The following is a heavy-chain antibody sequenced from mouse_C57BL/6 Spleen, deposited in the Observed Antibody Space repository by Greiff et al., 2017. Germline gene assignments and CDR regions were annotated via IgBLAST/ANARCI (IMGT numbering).Heavy chain of an antibody. D-gene: IGHD2-2*01. CDR2: INPGSCGT. Sequence: VQLQQSGAELVRPGTSVKVSCKASGYAFTNYLIAWVKQRPGQGLEWIGVINPGSCGTNYDEKFTGKVTLPADKSSSTAYMQLSSLTSEDSAVYFCARGDGYDRDFAYWGQGTLVTVAA. CDR3: ARGDGYDRDFAY. CDR1: GYAFTNYL. J-gene: IGHJ3*01. V-gene: IGHV1-54*01.